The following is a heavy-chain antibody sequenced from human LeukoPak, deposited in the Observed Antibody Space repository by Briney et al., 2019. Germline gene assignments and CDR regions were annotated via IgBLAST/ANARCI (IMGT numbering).Heavy chain of an antibody. CDR3: AGSGSFYYYYYMDV. CDR1: GDSISTSNSY. V-gene: IGHV4-39*07. CDR2: IYYSGNT. Sequence: PSETLSLTCTVSGDSISTSNSYWGWIRQPPGKGLEWIGSIYYSGNTYYNASLKSRVTISVDTSKNQFSLKLSSVTAADTAVYYCAGSGSFYYYYYMDVWGKGTTVTVSS. D-gene: IGHD3-10*01. J-gene: IGHJ6*03.